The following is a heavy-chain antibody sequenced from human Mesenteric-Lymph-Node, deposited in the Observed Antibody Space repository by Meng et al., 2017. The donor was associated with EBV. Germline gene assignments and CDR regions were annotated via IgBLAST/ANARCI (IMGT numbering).Heavy chain of an antibody. CDR3: VSYDYGNYVSFDS. Sequence: PPRPGPGPGSWAPSAPLSPTFTVSVASISSGSYYWGGIRQPPGKGLEWIGSIYYRGGTYYNPSLRSRATISVDTSKNHFSLKLSSVTAADTAMYYCVSYDYGNYVSFDSWGQGILVTVSS. CDR1: VASISSGSYY. CDR2: IYYRGGT. D-gene: IGHD4-11*01. J-gene: IGHJ4*02. V-gene: IGHV4-39*01.